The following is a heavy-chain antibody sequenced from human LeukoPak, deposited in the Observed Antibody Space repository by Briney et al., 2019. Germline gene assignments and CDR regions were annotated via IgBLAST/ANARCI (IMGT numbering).Heavy chain of an antibody. D-gene: IGHD2-21*02. Sequence: GGSLRLSCAASGFTFSSYSMSWVRQAPGKGLELISYISISSDAIYYADSVKGRFTISRDNAKNSLYLQMNSLRGEDTAVYYCARPYCGGDCYFYYYGMDVWGQGTTVTVSS. J-gene: IGHJ6*02. CDR3: ARPYCGGDCYFYYYGMDV. CDR1: GFTFSSYS. V-gene: IGHV3-48*04. CDR2: ISISSDAI.